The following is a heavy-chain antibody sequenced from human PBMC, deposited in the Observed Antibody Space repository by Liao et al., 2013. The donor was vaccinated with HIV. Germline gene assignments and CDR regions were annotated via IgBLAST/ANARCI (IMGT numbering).Heavy chain of an antibody. CDR1: GGSFSGNY. CDR3: ARGRQLGYCDGGSCDILRHDGFDV. Sequence: QVQLQQWGAGLLKPSETLSLTCAVYGGSFSGNYWSWIRQPPREGAGVDWKHRSCWKHRVQFVPLGRVSISRDTSKNQFSLELTSVTAADTAMYYCARGRQLGYCDGGSCDILRHDGFDVWGQGTTVSISS. V-gene: IGHV4-34*01. CDR2: RSCWKH. J-gene: IGHJ3*01. D-gene: IGHD2-15*01.